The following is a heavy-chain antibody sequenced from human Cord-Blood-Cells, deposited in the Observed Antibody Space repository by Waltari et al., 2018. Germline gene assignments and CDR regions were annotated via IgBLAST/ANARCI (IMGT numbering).Heavy chain of an antibody. V-gene: IGHV1-8*03. D-gene: IGHD3-3*01. CDR2: MNPNSGNT. CDR1: GYTFTSYD. CDR3: ARGRYYDFWSGYWGAFDI. Sequence: QVQLVQSGAEVKKPGASVKVSCKASGYTFTSYDINWVRQATGQGLEWMGWMNPNSGNTGYAQKFRGRVTITRNTSISTAYMELSSLRSEDTAVYYCARGRYYDFWSGYWGAFDIWGQGTMVTVSS. J-gene: IGHJ3*02.